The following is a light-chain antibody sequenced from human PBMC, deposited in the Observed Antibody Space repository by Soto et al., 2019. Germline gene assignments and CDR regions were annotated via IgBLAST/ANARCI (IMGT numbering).Light chain of an antibody. V-gene: IGKV3-15*01. CDR3: QQFNSYPIT. CDR1: QSVDIN. Sequence: EIVLTQSRAALSVSPGERVTLSCRASQSVDINLAWYQQRPGQAPRLLVYGASTKATDMPGRFSGRGSGTEFTLTIGGLQPDDFATYYCQQFNSYPITFGQGTRLEIK. J-gene: IGKJ5*01. CDR2: GAS.